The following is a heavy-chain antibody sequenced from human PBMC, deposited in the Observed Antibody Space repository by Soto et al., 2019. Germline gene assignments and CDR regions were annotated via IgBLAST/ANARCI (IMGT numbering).Heavy chain of an antibody. D-gene: IGHD3-22*01. CDR1: GGTFSSYA. Sequence: QVQLVQSGAEVKKPGSSVKVSCQASGGTFSSYAMSWVGQAPGQGLEWMGGIIPSFGTANYAQKVQGRVTITADKATSAAYMERSSLRSEVTAVHYCAGLDYDDSSGHYGWFAPWGQGALVTVSS. J-gene: IGHJ5*02. CDR2: IIPSFGTA. CDR3: AGLDYDDSSGHYGWFAP. V-gene: IGHV1-69*06.